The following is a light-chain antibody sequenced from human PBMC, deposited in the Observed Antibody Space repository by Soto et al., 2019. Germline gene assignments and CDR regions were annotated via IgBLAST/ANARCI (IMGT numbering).Light chain of an antibody. CDR3: SSFAGSNTFV. Sequence: QSALTQPPSASGSPGQSVTISCTGTSGDVGGYNYVSWYQQHPGKAPKLMIYEVTKRPSGVPDRFSGSKSGNTASLTVSGLQAEDEADYYCSSFAGSNTFVFGPGTKLTVL. J-gene: IGLJ1*01. CDR1: SGDVGGYNY. V-gene: IGLV2-8*01. CDR2: EVT.